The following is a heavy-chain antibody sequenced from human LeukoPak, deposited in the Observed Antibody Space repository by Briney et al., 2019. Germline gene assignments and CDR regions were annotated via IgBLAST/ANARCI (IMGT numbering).Heavy chain of an antibody. V-gene: IGHV4-38-2*02. Sequence: SETLSLTCTVSGYSISSGYYWGWIRQPPGKGLEWIGSIYHSGSTYYNPSLKSRVTISVDTSKNQFSLKLSSVTAADTAVYYCARDERSTVTVGDYWGQGTLVTVSS. CDR2: IYHSGST. CDR3: ARDERSTVTVGDY. D-gene: IGHD4-17*01. J-gene: IGHJ4*02. CDR1: GYSISSGYY.